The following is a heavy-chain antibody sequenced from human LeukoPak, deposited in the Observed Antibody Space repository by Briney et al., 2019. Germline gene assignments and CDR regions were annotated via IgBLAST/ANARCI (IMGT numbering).Heavy chain of an antibody. V-gene: IGHV4-59*08. D-gene: IGHD1-26*01. J-gene: IGHJ4*02. CDR1: GGSISSYY. Sequence: SETLSLTCTVSGGSISSYYWSWIRQPPGKGLEWIGYIYYSGSTNYNPSLKSRVTISVDTSKNQFSLKLSSVTAADTAVYYCARGSSGSSLHFDYWGQGTLVTVSS. CDR2: IYYSGST. CDR3: ARGSSGSSLHFDY.